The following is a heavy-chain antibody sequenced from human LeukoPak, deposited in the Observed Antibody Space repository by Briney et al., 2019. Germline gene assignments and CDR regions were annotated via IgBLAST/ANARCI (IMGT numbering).Heavy chain of an antibody. J-gene: IGHJ6*02. CDR2: IYYSGST. V-gene: IGHV4-59*01. Sequence: SETLSLTCTVSGGSIGSYYWSWIRQPPGKGLEWIGYIYYSGSTNYNPSLKSRVTISVDTSKNQFSLKLSSVTAADTAVYYCARGGYCTNGVCYTRFAYYYYYGMDVWGQGTTVTVSS. D-gene: IGHD2-8*01. CDR1: GGSIGSYY. CDR3: ARGGYCTNGVCYTRFAYYYYYGMDV.